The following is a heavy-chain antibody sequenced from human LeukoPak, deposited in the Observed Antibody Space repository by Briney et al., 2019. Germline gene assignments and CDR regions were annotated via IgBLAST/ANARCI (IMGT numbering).Heavy chain of an antibody. V-gene: IGHV3-21*01. CDR2: ISSSSSYI. Sequence: PGGSLRLSCAASGFTFSSSAMSWVRQAPGKGLERVSSISSSSSYIYYADSVKGRFTISRDNAKNSLYLQMNSLRAEDTAVYYCARAPAPPNTVTTGYYYMDVWGKGTTVTVSS. J-gene: IGHJ6*03. CDR1: GFTFSSSA. CDR3: ARAPAPPNTVTTGYYYMDV. D-gene: IGHD4-17*01.